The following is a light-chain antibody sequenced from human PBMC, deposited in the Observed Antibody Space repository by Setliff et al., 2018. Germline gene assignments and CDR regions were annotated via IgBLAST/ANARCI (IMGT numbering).Light chain of an antibody. V-gene: IGLV1-44*01. J-gene: IGLJ1*01. CDR1: SSNTGSTT. Sequence: QSVLAQPPSASGTPGQTVTISCSGDSSNTGSTTVKWYQHVPGTAPRLLIYSNAHRPAGVPGRFAGPKSGTSATLYISGLQSDDEADYYCATWADSLNGPVFGTGTKVTVL. CDR2: SNA. CDR3: ATWADSLNGPV.